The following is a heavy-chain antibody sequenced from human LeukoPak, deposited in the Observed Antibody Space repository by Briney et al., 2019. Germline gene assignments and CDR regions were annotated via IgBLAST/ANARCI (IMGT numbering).Heavy chain of an antibody. CDR3: ARGVSYYYDSSGPDWFDP. J-gene: IGHJ5*02. Sequence: SETLSLTCTVSGGSISSYYWSWIRQPPGKGLEWIGYIYYSGSTNYNPSLKSRVTISVDTSKNQFSLKLSSVTAADTAVYYCARGVSYYYDSSGPDWFDPWGQGTLVTVSS. V-gene: IGHV4-59*01. CDR2: IYYSGST. D-gene: IGHD3-22*01. CDR1: GGSISSYY.